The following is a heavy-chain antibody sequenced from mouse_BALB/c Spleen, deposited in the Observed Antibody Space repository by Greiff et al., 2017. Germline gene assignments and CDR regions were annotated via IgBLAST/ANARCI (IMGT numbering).Heavy chain of an antibody. Sequence: EVQLQQSGPSLVKPSQTLSLTCSVTGDSITSGYWNWIRKFPGNKLEYMGYISYSGSTYYNPSLKSRISITRDTSKNQYYLQLNSVTTEDTATYYCARYPYDDYAMDYWGQGTSVTVSS. CDR1: GDSITSGY. CDR2: ISYSGST. D-gene: IGHD2-3*01. J-gene: IGHJ4*01. V-gene: IGHV3-8*02. CDR3: ARYPYDDYAMDY.